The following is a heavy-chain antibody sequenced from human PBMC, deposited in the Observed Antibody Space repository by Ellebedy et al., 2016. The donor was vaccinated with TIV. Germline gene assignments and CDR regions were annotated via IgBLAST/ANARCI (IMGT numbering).Heavy chain of an antibody. J-gene: IGHJ4*02. CDR2: FDYSGSA. V-gene: IGHV4-59*01. CDR3: ARGRRRHDQFAPLDF. Sequence: MPSETLSLTCSVSGDSIYAYYWSWIRQTPGRGMEWIGYFDYSGSANYNPSLKSRVTISGDPSKNQFSLQVRSVTAADTALYYCARGRRRHDQFAPLDFWGRGILVAVST. CDR1: GDSIYAYY. D-gene: IGHD2-2*01.